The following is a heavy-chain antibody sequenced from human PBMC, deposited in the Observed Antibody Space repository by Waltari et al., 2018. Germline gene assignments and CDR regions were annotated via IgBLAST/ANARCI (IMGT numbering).Heavy chain of an antibody. CDR2: INPYSGGT. Sequence: QVQLVQSGAEVKKPGASVKVCCKPSVYTFTGYYMYWVRQAPGQGLEWMGWINPYSGGTAYAQKFQGRVTLTRDTSISTAYMELNRLISDDSAMYYCATAPDAFQIINWGQGTLVTVSS. D-gene: IGHD2-2*01. CDR3: ATAPDAFQIIN. V-gene: IGHV1-2*02. J-gene: IGHJ4*02. CDR1: VYTFTGYY.